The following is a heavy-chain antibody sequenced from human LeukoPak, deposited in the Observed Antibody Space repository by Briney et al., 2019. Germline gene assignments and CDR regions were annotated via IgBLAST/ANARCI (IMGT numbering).Heavy chain of an antibody. D-gene: IGHD3-9*01. CDR2: IYYSGST. J-gene: IGHJ4*02. Sequence: PSETLSLTCTVSGGSISSYYWSWIRQPPGKGLEWIGYIYYSGSTNYNPSLKSRVTISVDTSKNQFSLKLSSVTAADTAVYYCASGDAYYDILTGYYLGPFDYWGQGTLVTVSS. CDR3: ASGDAYYDILTGYYLGPFDY. CDR1: GGSISSYY. V-gene: IGHV4-59*01.